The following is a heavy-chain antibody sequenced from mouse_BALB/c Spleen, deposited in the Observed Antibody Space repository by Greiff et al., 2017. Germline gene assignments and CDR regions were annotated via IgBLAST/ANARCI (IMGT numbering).Heavy chain of an antibody. D-gene: IGHD1-1*01. Sequence: DVKLVESGGGLVQPGGSRKLSCAASGFTFSDYGMAWVRQAPGKGPEWVAFISNLAYSIYYADTVTGRFTISRENAKNTLYLEMSSLRSEDTAMYYCARGLGSSYVFAYWGQGTLVTVSA. CDR3: ARGLGSSYVFAY. CDR1: GFTFSDYG. J-gene: IGHJ3*01. V-gene: IGHV5-15*02. CDR2: ISNLAYSI.